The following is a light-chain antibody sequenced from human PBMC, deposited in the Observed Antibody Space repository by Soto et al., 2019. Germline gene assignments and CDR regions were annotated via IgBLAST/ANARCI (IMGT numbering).Light chain of an antibody. Sequence: QPVLTQPRSVSGSPGQSVTISCTGTSSDVGGSNLVSWYQQHAGRAPKLVIYDVIKRPSGVPDRFSGSKSGNTASLTISGLQVVDEADYYCCSYAGNSLGVFGGGTKLTVL. V-gene: IGLV2-11*01. CDR3: CSYAGNSLGV. CDR2: DVI. CDR1: SSDVGGSNL. J-gene: IGLJ3*02.